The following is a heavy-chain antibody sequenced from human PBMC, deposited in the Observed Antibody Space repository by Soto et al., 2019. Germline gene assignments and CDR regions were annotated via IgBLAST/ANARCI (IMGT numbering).Heavy chain of an antibody. V-gene: IGHV4-30-4*01. Sequence: PTCTVSGGSISRGDYFWIRIRQPPGRGLEWIGFIYYSGSTNYNQSLKSRLSISMDSYKNDFSLRLTSVTAADTAVYYCARRGMTNDFFTGYSSYYYYAMDVWAQGTTVTVSS. J-gene: IGHJ6*02. CDR3: ARRGMTNDFFTGYSSYYYYAMDV. CDR2: IYYSGST. CDR1: GGSISRGDYF. D-gene: IGHD3-9*01.